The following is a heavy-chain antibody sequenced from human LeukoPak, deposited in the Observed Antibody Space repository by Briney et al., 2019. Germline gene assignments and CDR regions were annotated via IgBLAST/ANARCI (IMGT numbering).Heavy chain of an antibody. V-gene: IGHV1-18*04. Sequence: ASVKVSCKASGYTFTSYYMHWVRQAPGQGLEWMGWISAYNGNTNYAQKLQGRVTMTTDTSTSTAYMELRSLRSDDTAVYYCARDRSGIVVVPAAMPMNYWHYGMDVWGQGTTVTVSS. J-gene: IGHJ6*02. D-gene: IGHD2-2*01. CDR2: ISAYNGNT. CDR1: GYTFTSYY. CDR3: ARDRSGIVVVPAAMPMNYWHYGMDV.